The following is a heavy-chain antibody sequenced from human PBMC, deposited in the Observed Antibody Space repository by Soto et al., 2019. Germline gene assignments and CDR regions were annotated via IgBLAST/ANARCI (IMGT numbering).Heavy chain of an antibody. CDR1: GGSFSGYY. V-gene: IGHV4-34*01. CDR2: VNHSGRT. J-gene: IGHJ6*03. Sequence: SETLSLTCAVYGGSFSGYYWSWIRQPPGKGLEWIGEVNHSGRTNYNPSLRSRVTISVDTSKNQFSLKQSSVTAADTAGYYCARGKSVEATFVYYFYMDVWGKGTTVTVSS. D-gene: IGHD2-15*01. CDR3: ARGKSVEATFVYYFYMDV.